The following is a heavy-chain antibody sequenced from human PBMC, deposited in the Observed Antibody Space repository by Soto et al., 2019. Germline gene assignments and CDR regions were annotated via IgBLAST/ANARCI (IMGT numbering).Heavy chain of an antibody. J-gene: IGHJ5*02. CDR1: GYSISSGYY. D-gene: IGHD1-7*01. CDR2: IHHSGSN. CDR3: ARDLSGTTYGCFDL. Sequence: SETLSLTCGVSGYSISSGYYCGWIRQPPGKGLEWIGSIHHSGSNYYSPSLKSGVTISVDTSKNQFSLKLSSVTAADTAVYYCARDLSGTTYGCFDLWGQGTLVTVSS. V-gene: IGHV4-38-2*02.